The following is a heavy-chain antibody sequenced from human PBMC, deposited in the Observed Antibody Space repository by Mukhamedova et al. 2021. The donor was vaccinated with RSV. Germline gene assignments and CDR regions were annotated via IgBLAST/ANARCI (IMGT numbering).Heavy chain of an antibody. Sequence: ISYDGTKTYYEDSVKGRFTISRDNSKNTLFLQMNTLTGAYTAVYYCTRSKMGDLIRGFDIWGPGTLVAVSS. D-gene: IGHD3-16*01. V-gene: IGHV3-30*07. J-gene: IGHJ4*02. CDR3: TRSKMGDLIRGFDI. CDR2: ISYDGTKT.